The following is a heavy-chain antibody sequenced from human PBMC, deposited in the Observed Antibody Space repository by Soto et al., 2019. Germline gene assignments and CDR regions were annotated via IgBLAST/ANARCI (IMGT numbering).Heavy chain of an antibody. CDR2: ISGSGGST. D-gene: IGHD1-26*01. Sequence: EVQLLESGGGLVQPGGSLRLSCAASGFTFSSYAMRWVRQAPVKGLEWVSAISGSGGSTYYADSGKGRFTISRDNSKNTLDLHMNSLRAEDTAVYYCARRGSGSYYDYWGQGTLVTVSS. V-gene: IGHV3-23*01. CDR3: ARRGSGSYYDY. CDR1: GFTFSSYA. J-gene: IGHJ4*02.